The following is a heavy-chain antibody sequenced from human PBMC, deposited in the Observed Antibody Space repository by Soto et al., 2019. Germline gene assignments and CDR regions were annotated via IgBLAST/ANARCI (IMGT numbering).Heavy chain of an antibody. Sequence: GGSLRLSCAASGFTFSSYAMSWVRQAPGKGLEWVSAISGSGGSTYYADSVKGRFTISRDNSKNTLYLQMNSLRAEDTAVYYCAKISYSSTSWDYFDYWGQGTLVTVSS. D-gene: IGHD2-2*01. CDR2: ISGSGGST. CDR3: AKISYSSTSWDYFDY. CDR1: GFTFSSYA. J-gene: IGHJ4*02. V-gene: IGHV3-23*01.